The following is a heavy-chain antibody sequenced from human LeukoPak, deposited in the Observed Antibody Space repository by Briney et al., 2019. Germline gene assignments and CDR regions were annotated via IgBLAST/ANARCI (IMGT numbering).Heavy chain of an antibody. CDR1: GFTVSTPG. D-gene: IGHD3-22*01. J-gene: IGHJ4*02. CDR2: IWANGNDK. CDR3: ARDSAYYRFDH. V-gene: IGHV3-33*01. Sequence: PGRSLRLSCAASGFTVSTPGMHWVRQAPGKGLEWVADIWANGNDKYYADSLKGRFTVSRDNSNNMTYLHMSNLRAEDTAVYYCARDSAYYRFDHWGQGTLVTVSS.